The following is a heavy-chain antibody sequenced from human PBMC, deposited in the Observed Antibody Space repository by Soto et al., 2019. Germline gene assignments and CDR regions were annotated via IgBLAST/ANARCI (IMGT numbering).Heavy chain of an antibody. CDR2: IYWNDDK. CDR3: VHRKCSGGSCYQLAPDY. V-gene: IGHV2-5*01. CDR1: GFSLSTSGVG. Sequence: SGPTLVNPTQTLTLTCTFSGFSLSTSGVGVGWIRQPPGKALQWLAVIYWNDDKRYSPSLKSRLTITKDTSKNQVVLRMTNMDPVDTATYYCVHRKCSGGSCYQLAPDYWGQGALVTVSS. J-gene: IGHJ4*02. D-gene: IGHD2-15*01.